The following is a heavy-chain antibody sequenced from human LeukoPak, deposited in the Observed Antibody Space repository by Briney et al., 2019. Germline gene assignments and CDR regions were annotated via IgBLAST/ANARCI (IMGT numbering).Heavy chain of an antibody. V-gene: IGHV3-23*01. CDR3: AKKVGGVYAFDI. J-gene: IGHJ3*02. CDR2: ISSSGGST. D-gene: IGHD3-16*01. Sequence: RPGGSLRLSCAASGFTFNNYAMNWVRQAPGKGLEWVSGISSSGGSTYYADSVQGRFTISRDNSKSTLYLQMNSLRAEDTAVYYCAKKVGGVYAFDIWGQGTMVTVSS. CDR1: GFTFNNYA.